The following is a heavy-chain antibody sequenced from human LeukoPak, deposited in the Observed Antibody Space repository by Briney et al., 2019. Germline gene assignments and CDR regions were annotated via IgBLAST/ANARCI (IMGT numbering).Heavy chain of an antibody. CDR1: GYTFTSYG. D-gene: IGHD3-16*01. CDR2: ISAYNGNA. V-gene: IGHV1-18*01. CDR3: ARDPGVRGGVTIRYFDY. Sequence: ASVKVSCKASGYTFTSYGISWVRQDPGQGLEWMGWISAYNGNANYAQKLQGRVTMTTDTSTSTAYMELRSLRSDDTAVYYCARDPGVRGGVTIRYFDYWGQGTLVTVSS. J-gene: IGHJ4*02.